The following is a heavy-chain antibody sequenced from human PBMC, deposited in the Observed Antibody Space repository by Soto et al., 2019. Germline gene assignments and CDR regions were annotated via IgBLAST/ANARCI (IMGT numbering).Heavy chain of an antibody. D-gene: IGHD3-10*01. CDR3: TRFRFGDLFLPSFDY. Sequence: GGSLRLSCAASGLSVSSNDMSWVRQAPGKGLECVSIIYSADNTFYVDSVKGRFIISRDNSKNTVYLQMNSLRADDTAMYYCTRFRFGDLFLPSFDYWGQGTLVTVSS. CDR1: GLSVSSND. J-gene: IGHJ4*02. CDR2: IYSADNT. V-gene: IGHV3-66*01.